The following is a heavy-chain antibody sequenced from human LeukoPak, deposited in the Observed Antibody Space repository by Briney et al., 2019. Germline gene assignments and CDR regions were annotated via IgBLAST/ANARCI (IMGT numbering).Heavy chain of an antibody. D-gene: IGHD2-15*01. V-gene: IGHV3-21*01. Sequence: GGSLRLSCAASKFTFSRYAMSWVRQAPGKGLEWVSSITNNGVYTYYTDSVKGRFTISRDNANNSLYLQMNSLSAADTAIYYCARQPQVAHFDYWGQGTLVSVSS. CDR2: ITNNGVYT. J-gene: IGHJ4*02. CDR3: ARQPQVAHFDY. CDR1: KFTFSRYA.